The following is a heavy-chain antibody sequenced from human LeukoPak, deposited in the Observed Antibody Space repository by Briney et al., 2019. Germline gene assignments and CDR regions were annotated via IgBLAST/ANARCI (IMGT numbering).Heavy chain of an antibody. CDR2: ISYDGSNK. D-gene: IGHD3-9*01. CDR1: GFTFSSYG. Sequence: GGPLRFSCAASGFTFSSYGMHWVRQAPGKGLEWVAAISYDGSNKYYADSVKGRYTISRDNSKNTLYLQMNSLRAEDTAVYYCAKDGRVLRYFDWLSNDDNWFDPWGQGTLVTVSS. CDR3: AKDGRVLRYFDWLSNDDNWFDP. V-gene: IGHV3-30*18. J-gene: IGHJ5*02.